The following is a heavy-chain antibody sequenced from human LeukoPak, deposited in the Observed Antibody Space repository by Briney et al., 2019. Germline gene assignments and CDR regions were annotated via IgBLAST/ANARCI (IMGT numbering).Heavy chain of an antibody. V-gene: IGHV4-59*01. D-gene: IGHD3-3*01. Sequence: GSLRLSCAASGFTFSNAWMSWIRQPPGKGLEWMGYIYYSGSTNYNPSLKSRVTISVDTSKNQFSLKLSSVTAADTAVYYCARDIRIFGVVKDYYYMDVWGKGTTVTVSS. CDR1: GFTFSNAW. CDR2: IYYSGST. J-gene: IGHJ6*03. CDR3: ARDIRIFGVVKDYYYMDV.